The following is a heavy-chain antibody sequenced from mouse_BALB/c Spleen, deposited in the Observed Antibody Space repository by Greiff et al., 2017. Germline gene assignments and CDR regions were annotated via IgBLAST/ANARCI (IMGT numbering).Heavy chain of an antibody. V-gene: IGHV1S56*01. CDR2: IYPGDGST. CDR1: GYTFTSYY. J-gene: IGHJ1*01. CDR3: AKDGNYWYFDV. D-gene: IGHD2-1*01. Sequence: QVQLQQSGPELVKPGASVKMSCKASGYTFTSYYIHWVKQRPGQGLEWIGWIYPGDGSTKYNEKFKGKTTLTADKSSSTAYMLLSSLTSEDSAIYFCAKDGNYWYFDVWGAGTTVTVSS.